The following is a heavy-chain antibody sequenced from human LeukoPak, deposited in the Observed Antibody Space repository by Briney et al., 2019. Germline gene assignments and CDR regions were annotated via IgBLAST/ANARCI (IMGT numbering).Heavy chain of an antibody. Sequence: PSETLSLTCTVSGGSISSYYWSWIRQPPGKGLEWIGYIYTSGSTNYNPSLKSRVTISVDTSKNQFSLKLSSVTAADTAVYYCARLEGVTSGYFDYWGQGTLVTVSS. J-gene: IGHJ4*02. CDR3: ARLEGVTSGYFDY. CDR2: IYTSGST. D-gene: IGHD2-21*02. CDR1: GGSISSYY. V-gene: IGHV4-4*09.